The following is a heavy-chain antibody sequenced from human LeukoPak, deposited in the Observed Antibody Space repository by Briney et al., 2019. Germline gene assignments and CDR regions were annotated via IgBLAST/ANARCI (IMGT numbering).Heavy chain of an antibody. J-gene: IGHJ4*02. CDR3: ACQSTASSWSILFNYYFDY. CDR1: RYTFTGYY. D-gene: IGHD6-13*01. Sequence: GASVKVSCKASRYTFTGYYMHWVRQAPGQGLEWMGWINPNSGGTNYAQKFQGRVTMTRDTSISTAYMGLSRLRSDDTAVYYCACQSTASSWSILFNYYFDYWGQGTLVTVSS. CDR2: INPNSGGT. V-gene: IGHV1-2*02.